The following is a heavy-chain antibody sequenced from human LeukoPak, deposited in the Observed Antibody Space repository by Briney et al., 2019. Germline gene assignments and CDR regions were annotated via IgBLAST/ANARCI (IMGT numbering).Heavy chain of an antibody. CDR1: GFTFSSYA. CDR3: AEDAGGSTSPFDY. J-gene: IGHJ4*02. V-gene: IGHV3-23*01. CDR2: ISGSAYST. Sequence: PGGSLRLSCAASGFTFSSYAMTWVRQAPGKGLEWISAISGSAYSTSYADSVKGRFTISRDNSKNTLYLQMNSLRADDTAVYYCAEDAGGSTSPFDYWGQGTLVTVSS. D-gene: IGHD2-2*01.